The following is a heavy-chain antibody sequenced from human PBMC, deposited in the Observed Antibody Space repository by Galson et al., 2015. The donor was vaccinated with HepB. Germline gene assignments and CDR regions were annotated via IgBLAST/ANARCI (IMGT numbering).Heavy chain of an antibody. J-gene: IGHJ4*02. Sequence: SLRLSCAASGFTLWTYGTAWVRQAPGEELEWVSAVRIGGGGTVYAESVKDRFTTSRDTSKSTLYLLMNSLRVEDTAIYFCARTTGEQWLFDYWGQGALVTVSS. CDR2: VRIGGGGT. V-gene: IGHV3-23*01. CDR3: ARTTGEQWLFDY. CDR1: GFTLWTYG. D-gene: IGHD6-19*01.